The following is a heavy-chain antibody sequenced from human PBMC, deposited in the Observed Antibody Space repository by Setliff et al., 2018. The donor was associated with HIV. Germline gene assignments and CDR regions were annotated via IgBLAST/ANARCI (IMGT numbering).Heavy chain of an antibody. Sequence: SETLSLTCAGFGGSFSGCYWHWIRQHPEKALEWIGYIYNTGSTYHSPSLESRVTMSVDTSKNQFSLRLTSVTAADTAVYYCARGFDYAQRPPLYYFDYWGQGTLVTVSS. CDR1: GGSFSGCY. CDR3: ARGFDYAQRPPLYYFDY. D-gene: IGHD2-2*01. V-gene: IGHV4-34*01. CDR2: IYNTGST. J-gene: IGHJ4*02.